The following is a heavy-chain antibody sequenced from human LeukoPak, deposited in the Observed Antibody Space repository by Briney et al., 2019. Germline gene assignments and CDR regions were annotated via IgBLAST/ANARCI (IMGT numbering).Heavy chain of an antibody. CDR2: IYYSGST. CDR3: ARDLRIAAADDYYYYGMDV. D-gene: IGHD6-13*01. CDR1: GGSISSGGYY. J-gene: IGHJ6*02. V-gene: IGHV4-31*03. Sequence: SETLSLTCTVSGGSISSGGYYWSWIRQHPGKGLEWIGYIYYSGSTYYNPSLKSRVTISVDTSKNQFSLKLSSVTAADTAVYYCARDLRIAAADDYYYYGMDVWGQGTTVTVSS.